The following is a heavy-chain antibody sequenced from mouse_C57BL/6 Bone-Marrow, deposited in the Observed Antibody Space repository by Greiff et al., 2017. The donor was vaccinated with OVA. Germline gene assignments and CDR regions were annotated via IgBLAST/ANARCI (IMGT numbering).Heavy chain of an antibody. Sequence: EVQLVESEGGLVQPGSSMKLSCTASGFTFSDYYMAWVRQVPEKGLEWVANINYDGSSTYYLDSLKSRFIISRDNAKNILYLQMSSLKSEDTATYYCARGHCDYWGQGTTLTVSS. J-gene: IGHJ2*01. CDR3: ARGHCDY. CDR1: GFTFSDYY. CDR2: INYDGSST. V-gene: IGHV5-16*01.